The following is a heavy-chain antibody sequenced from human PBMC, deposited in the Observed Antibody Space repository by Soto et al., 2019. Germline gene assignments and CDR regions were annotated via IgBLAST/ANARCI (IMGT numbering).Heavy chain of an antibody. CDR2: ISSSGSTI. V-gene: IGHV3-11*01. D-gene: IGHD5-12*01. CDR1: GFTFSDYY. Sequence: GGSLRLSCAASGFTFSDYYMSWIRQAPGKGLEWVSYISSSGSTIYYADSVKGRFTISRDNAKNSLYLQMNSLRAEDTAVYYCARGFKSGYAKGVYFDYWGQGTLVTVSS. CDR3: ARGFKSGYAKGVYFDY. J-gene: IGHJ4*02.